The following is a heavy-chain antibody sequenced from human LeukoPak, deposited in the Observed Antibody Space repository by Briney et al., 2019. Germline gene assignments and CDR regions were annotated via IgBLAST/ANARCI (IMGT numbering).Heavy chain of an antibody. CDR2: FDLEDGET. CDR3: ATSMN. V-gene: IGHV1-24*01. Sequence: ASVKVSCKVSGYTLTELSMHWVRQAPGKGLEWMGGFDLEDGETIYAQKFQGRVTMTEHTSTDTAYMELSSLRSEDTAVYYCATSMNWGQGTLVTVSS. J-gene: IGHJ4*02. D-gene: IGHD2/OR15-2a*01. CDR1: GYTLTELS.